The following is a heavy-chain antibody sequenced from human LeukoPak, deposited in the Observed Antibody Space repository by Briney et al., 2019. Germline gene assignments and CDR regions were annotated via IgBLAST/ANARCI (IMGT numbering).Heavy chain of an antibody. J-gene: IGHJ4*02. CDR2: MNPNSGNI. Sequence: ASVKVSCKASGYTFTSYDINWVRQATGQGLEWMGWMNPNSGNIGYAQKFQGRVTMTRNTSISTAYMELSSLRSEDTAVYYCARGRTLRYCSGGSCYSFGDYWGQGTLVTVSS. CDR3: ARGRTLRYCSGGSCYSFGDY. V-gene: IGHV1-8*01. D-gene: IGHD2-15*01. CDR1: GYTFTSYD.